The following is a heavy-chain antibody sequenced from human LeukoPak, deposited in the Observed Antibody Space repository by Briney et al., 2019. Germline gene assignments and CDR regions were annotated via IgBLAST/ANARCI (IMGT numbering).Heavy chain of an antibody. CDR3: ARRTAHRQLWFDY. J-gene: IGHJ4*02. Sequence: SETLSLTCTVSGGSISSYYWSWVRQPPGKGLEWIGYIYYSGSTYYNPSLKSRVTISVDTSKNQFSLKLSSVTAADTAVYYCARRTAHRQLWFDYWGQGTLVTVSS. CDR1: GGSISSYY. V-gene: IGHV4-59*04. CDR2: IYYSGST. D-gene: IGHD5-18*01.